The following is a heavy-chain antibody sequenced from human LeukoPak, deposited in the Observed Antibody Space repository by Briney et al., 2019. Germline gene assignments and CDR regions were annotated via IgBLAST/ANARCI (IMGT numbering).Heavy chain of an antibody. V-gene: IGHV3-9*01. CDR3: AKEKRSGWYYFDY. Sequence: GGSLRLSCAASGFTFDDYAMHWVRQAPGKGLEWVSGISWNSGSIGYADSAKGRFTISRDNAKNSLYLQMNSLRAEDTALYYCAKEKRSGWYYFDYWGQGTLVTVSS. J-gene: IGHJ4*02. CDR1: GFTFDDYA. D-gene: IGHD6-19*01. CDR2: ISWNSGSI.